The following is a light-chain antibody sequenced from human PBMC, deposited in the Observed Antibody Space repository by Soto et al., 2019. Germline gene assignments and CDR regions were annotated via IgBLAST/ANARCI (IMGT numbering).Light chain of an antibody. Sequence: VLTQSPGTLPFSAGERATVSCRASQTVSASNIVWYQQRPGQAPRLLIYGASTRATDIPVRFSGSGSGTDFTLTISRLEPEDFAVYYCQLYGSSPLFGGGTKLEIK. V-gene: IGKV3-20*01. CDR1: QTVSASN. CDR2: GAS. J-gene: IGKJ4*01. CDR3: QLYGSSPL.